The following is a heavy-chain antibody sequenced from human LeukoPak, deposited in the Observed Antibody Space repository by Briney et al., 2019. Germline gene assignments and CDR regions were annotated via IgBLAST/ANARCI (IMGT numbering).Heavy chain of an antibody. V-gene: IGHV3-30*04. CDR1: GFTFSSYA. Sequence: PGGSLRLSCAASGFTFSSYAMHWVRQAPGKGLEWVAVISYDGSNKYYADSVKGRFTISRDNSKNTLYLQMNSLRAEDTAVYYCARDRGFLQWPTDYYFDYWGLGTLVTVSS. CDR3: ARDRGFLQWPTDYYFDY. D-gene: IGHD4-11*01. J-gene: IGHJ4*02. CDR2: ISYDGSNK.